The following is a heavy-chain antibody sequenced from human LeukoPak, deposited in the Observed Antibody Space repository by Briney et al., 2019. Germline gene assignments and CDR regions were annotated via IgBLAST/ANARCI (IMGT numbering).Heavy chain of an antibody. Sequence: GGSLRLSCVVSGVNFNHHEMNWVRQAPGKGREWVSYISSSGSTVYYADSVKGRFTIARDNAKNPLYLQMNSLRAEDTAVYYCVRDDGAYYQYSMDVWGKGTTLTVSS. CDR3: VRDDGAYYQYSMDV. CDR1: GVNFNHHE. D-gene: IGHD3-16*01. V-gene: IGHV3-48*03. CDR2: ISSSGSTV. J-gene: IGHJ6*03.